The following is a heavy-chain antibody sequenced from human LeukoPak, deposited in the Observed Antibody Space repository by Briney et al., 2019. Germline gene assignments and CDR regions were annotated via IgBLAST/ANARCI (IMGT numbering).Heavy chain of an antibody. Sequence: PSETLSLTCAVYGGSFSGYYWSWIRQPPGKGLEWIGEINHSGSTNYNPSLKSRVTISVDTSKNQFSLKLSSVTAADTAVYYCARHLFGSGYYPDYWGQGTLVTVSS. D-gene: IGHD3-22*01. CDR1: GGSFSGYY. CDR2: INHSGST. CDR3: ARHLFGSGYYPDY. J-gene: IGHJ4*02. V-gene: IGHV4-34*01.